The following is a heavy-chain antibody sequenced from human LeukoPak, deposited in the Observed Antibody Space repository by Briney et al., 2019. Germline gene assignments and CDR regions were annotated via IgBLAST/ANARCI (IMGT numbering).Heavy chain of an antibody. V-gene: IGHV1-24*01. CDR3: ATGPDILTGYYSQLDY. Sequence: ASVKVSCKVSGYTLTELSMHWVRQAPGKGLEWMGGFDPEDGETIYAQKFQGRVTMTEDTSTDTAYMELSSLRSEDTAVYYCATGPDILTGYYSQLDYWGQGTLVTVSS. D-gene: IGHD3-9*01. J-gene: IGHJ4*02. CDR1: GYTLTELS. CDR2: FDPEDGET.